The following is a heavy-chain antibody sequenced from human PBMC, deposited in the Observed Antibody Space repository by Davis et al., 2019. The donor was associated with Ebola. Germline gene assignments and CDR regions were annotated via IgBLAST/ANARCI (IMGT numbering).Heavy chain of an antibody. Sequence: ASVKVSCKASGGTFSSYGISWVRQAPGQGLEWMGWISAYNGNTNYAQKLQGRVTMTTDTSTSTAYMELSSLRSEDTAVYYCARVGQLWLKESYYYYGMDVWGKGTTVTVSS. CDR1: GGTFSSYG. CDR3: ARVGQLWLKESYYYYGMDV. J-gene: IGHJ6*04. CDR2: ISAYNGNT. V-gene: IGHV1-18*01. D-gene: IGHD5-18*01.